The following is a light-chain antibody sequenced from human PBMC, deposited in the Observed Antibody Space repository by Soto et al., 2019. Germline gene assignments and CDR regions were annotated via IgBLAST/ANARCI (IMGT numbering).Light chain of an antibody. CDR2: DAY. CDR3: QKSDHLPL. V-gene: IGKV1-33*01. J-gene: IGKJ3*01. Sequence: DIQMTQSPPSLSASVGDRVTITCQASHDIGNSLNWYQDKPGQAPKLVIYDAYNLETGVPSTFSGNGDGTDFTFTISSLLPEDIATYYCQKSDHLPLFGPGTKVDMK. CDR1: HDIGNS.